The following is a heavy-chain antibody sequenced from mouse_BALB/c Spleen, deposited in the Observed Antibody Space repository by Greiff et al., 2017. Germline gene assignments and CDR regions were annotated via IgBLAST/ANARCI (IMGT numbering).Heavy chain of an antibody. CDR1: GFTFSSYT. CDR2: ISNGGGST. Sequence: EVKVVESGGGLVQPGGSLKLSCAASGFTFSSYTMSWVRQTPEKRLEWVAYISNGGGSTYYPDTVKGRFTISRDNAKNTLYLQMSSLKSEDTAMYYCARHFDYDYAMDYWGQGTSVTVSS. D-gene: IGHD2-4*01. J-gene: IGHJ4*01. CDR3: ARHFDYDYAMDY. V-gene: IGHV5-12-2*01.